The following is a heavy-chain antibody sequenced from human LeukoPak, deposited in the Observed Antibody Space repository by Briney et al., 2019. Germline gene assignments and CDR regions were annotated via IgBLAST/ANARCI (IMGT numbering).Heavy chain of an antibody. CDR1: GFTFDDYA. Sequence: GGSLRLSCAASGFTFDDYAMHWVRQAPGKDLEWVSGISWNSGSIGYADSVKGRFTISRDNAKNSLYLQMNSLRAEDTALYYCAKGRYSSGWYVDYWGQGTLVTVSS. CDR2: ISWNSGSI. V-gene: IGHV3-9*01. D-gene: IGHD6-19*01. CDR3: AKGRYSSGWYVDY. J-gene: IGHJ4*02.